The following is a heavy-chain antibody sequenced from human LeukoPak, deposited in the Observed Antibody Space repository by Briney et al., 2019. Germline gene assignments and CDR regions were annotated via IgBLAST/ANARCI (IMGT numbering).Heavy chain of an antibody. CDR3: ARGTDTIYSWFDP. Sequence: GGSLRLSCAASGFTFSSYGMNWVRQAPGKGLEWVSYISCSSSSMYYADSVKGRFTISRDNAKNSLYLQMNSLRAEDTAVYYCARGTDTIYSWFDPWGQGTLVTVSS. CDR1: GFTFSSYG. D-gene: IGHD3-3*01. V-gene: IGHV3-48*01. J-gene: IGHJ5*02. CDR2: ISCSSSSM.